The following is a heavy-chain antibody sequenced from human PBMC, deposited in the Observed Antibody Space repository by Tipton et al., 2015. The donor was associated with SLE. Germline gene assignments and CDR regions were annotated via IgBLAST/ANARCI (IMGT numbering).Heavy chain of an antibody. D-gene: IGHD6-13*01. CDR3: AKDRYSSSWYFYFDY. J-gene: IGHJ4*02. Sequence: SLRLSCAASGFTFSSYSMNWVRQAPGKGLEWVSSISSSSSYIYYADSVKGRFTISRDNSKNTLYLQMNSLRAEDTAVYYCAKDRYSSSWYFYFDYWGQGTLVTVSA. V-gene: IGHV3-21*01. CDR2: ISSSSSYI. CDR1: GFTFSSYS.